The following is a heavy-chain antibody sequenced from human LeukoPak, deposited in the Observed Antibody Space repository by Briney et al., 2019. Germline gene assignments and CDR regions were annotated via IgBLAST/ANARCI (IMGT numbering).Heavy chain of an antibody. CDR2: INHSGST. CDR1: GGSFSGYY. J-gene: IGHJ2*01. D-gene: IGHD3-9*01. Sequence: SETLSLTCAVYGGSFSGYYWSWIRQPPGKGLEWIGEINHSGSTNYNPSLKSRVTISVDTSKNQLSLKLSSVTAADTAVYYCARGNYDILTGYSPHWYFDLWGRGTLVTVSS. V-gene: IGHV4-34*01. CDR3: ARGNYDILTGYSPHWYFDL.